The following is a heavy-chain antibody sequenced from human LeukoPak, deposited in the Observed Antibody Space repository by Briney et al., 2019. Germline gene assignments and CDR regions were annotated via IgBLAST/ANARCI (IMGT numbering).Heavy chain of an antibody. J-gene: IGHJ3*02. CDR1: GFTFSSYA. Sequence: GGSLRLSCAASGFTFSSYAMSWVRQAPGKGLEWVAVISYDGSNKYYADSVKGRFTISRDNSKNTLYLQMNSLRAEDTAVYYCARDHLGDISAFDIWGQGTMVTVSS. D-gene: IGHD3-16*01. CDR2: ISYDGSNK. V-gene: IGHV3-30*04. CDR3: ARDHLGDISAFDI.